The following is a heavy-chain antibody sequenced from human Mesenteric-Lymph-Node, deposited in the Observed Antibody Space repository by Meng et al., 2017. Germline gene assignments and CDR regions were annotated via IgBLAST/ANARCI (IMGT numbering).Heavy chain of an antibody. CDR2: FHTSGNT. D-gene: IGHD6-19*01. CDR1: GGSISSGNYY. V-gene: IGHV4-61*02. CDR3: ATFWFSSASNPFDH. Sequence: SETLSLTCTVSGGSISSGNYYCNWIRHPAGKGLEWIGLFHTSGNTNYNPSLKSRVTIPGDTSRNQFSLKLTSVTAADTAIYYCATFWFSSASNPFDHWGQGALVTVSS. J-gene: IGHJ4*02.